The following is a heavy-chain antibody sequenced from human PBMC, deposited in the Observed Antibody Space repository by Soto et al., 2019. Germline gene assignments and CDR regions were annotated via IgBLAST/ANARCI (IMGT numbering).Heavy chain of an antibody. CDR2: TYYRSKWYN. V-gene: IGHV6-1*01. CDR3: ASSRIAARQYYYYYGMDV. Sequence: SQTLSLTCAISGDSVSSNSAAWNWIRQSPSRGLEWLGRTYYRSKWYNDYAVSVKSRITINPDTSKNQFSLQLNSVTPEDTAVYYCASSRIAARQYYYYYGMDVWGQGTPVTVSS. J-gene: IGHJ6*02. CDR1: GDSVSSNSAA. D-gene: IGHD6-6*01.